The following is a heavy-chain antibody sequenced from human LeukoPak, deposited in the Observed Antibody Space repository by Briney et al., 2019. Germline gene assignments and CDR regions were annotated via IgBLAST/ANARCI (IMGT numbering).Heavy chain of an antibody. CDR1: GGSFSGYY. Sequence: SETLSLTCAVYGGSFSGYYWSWIRQPPGKGLGWIGEINHSGSTNYNPSLKSRVTISVDTSKNQFSLKLSSVTAADTAVYYCASIAARWSSGAFDIWGQGTMVTVSS. V-gene: IGHV4-34*01. CDR3: ASIAARWSSGAFDI. D-gene: IGHD6-6*01. CDR2: INHSGST. J-gene: IGHJ3*02.